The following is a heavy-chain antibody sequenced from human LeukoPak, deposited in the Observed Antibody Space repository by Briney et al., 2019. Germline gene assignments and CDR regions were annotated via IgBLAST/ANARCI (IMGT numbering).Heavy chain of an antibody. CDR3: ARVSGSYPEAFDI. D-gene: IGHD1-26*01. CDR1: GFTSSDHY. Sequence: GGSLRLSCAASGFTSSDHYMDWVRQAPGKGLEWVGRTRNKANSYTTEYPASVKCRFTISRDDSKNALYLQMNSLKTEDTGVYYCARVSGSYPEAFDIWGQGTMVTVSS. CDR2: TRNKANSYTT. J-gene: IGHJ3*02. V-gene: IGHV3-72*01.